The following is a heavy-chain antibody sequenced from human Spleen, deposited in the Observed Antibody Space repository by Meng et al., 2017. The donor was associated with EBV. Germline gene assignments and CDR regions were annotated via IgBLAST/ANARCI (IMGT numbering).Heavy chain of an antibody. V-gene: IGHV3-74*01. CDR3: SRDLMGPDDW. J-gene: IGHJ4*02. Sequence: EVQLVESGGVLVQPGGSLILTCVASGFSFSTYWMHWVRQVPGKGLVWVSRITPDGGRTDYADSVKGRFTISRDNAKNILSLQMSSLGAEDTAVYFCSRDLMGPDDWWGQGTLVTVSS. CDR1: GFSFSTYW. D-gene: IGHD1-26*01. CDR2: ITPDGGRT.